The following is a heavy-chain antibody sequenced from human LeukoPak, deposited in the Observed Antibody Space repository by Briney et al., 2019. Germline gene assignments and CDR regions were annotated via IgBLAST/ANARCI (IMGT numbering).Heavy chain of an antibody. CDR1: GFTFSSYA. CDR2: ISYDGSNK. J-gene: IGHJ4*02. V-gene: IGHV3-30-3*01. D-gene: IGHD3-3*01. CDR3: ARDSAVAYYDFWSGYYYFDY. Sequence: GGSLRLSCAASGFTFSSYAMHWVRQAPGKGLEWVAVISYDGSNKYYADSVKGRFTISRDNSKNTLYLQMNSLRAEDTAVYYCARDSAVAYYDFWSGYYYFDYWGQGTLVTVSS.